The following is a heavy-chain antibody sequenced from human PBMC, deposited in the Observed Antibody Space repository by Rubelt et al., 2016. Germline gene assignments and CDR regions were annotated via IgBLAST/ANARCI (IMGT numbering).Heavy chain of an antibody. CDR1: GGSFSAYY. CDR2: INHSGST. CDR3: ASQRGDSRGRH. J-gene: IGHJ4*02. V-gene: IGHV4-34*01. Sequence: QVQLQQWGAGLLKPSETLSLTCAVSGGSFSAYYWSWIRQPPGQGLEWIGEINHSGSTTYNPSLKSRVTMSVDTSKDQFSLTLISVTAADTAVYYCASQRGDSRGRHWGQGTLVTVSS. D-gene: IGHD6-19*01.